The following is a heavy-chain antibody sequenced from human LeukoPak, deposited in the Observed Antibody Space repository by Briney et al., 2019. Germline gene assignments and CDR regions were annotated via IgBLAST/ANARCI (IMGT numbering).Heavy chain of an antibody. Sequence: GGSLRLSCTVSGFTVSSNSMSWVRQAPGKGLEWVSFIYSDNTHYSDSVKGRFTISRDNYKNNLYLQMNSLRAEDTAVYYCARRAGAYSHPYDYWGQGTLVTVSS. J-gene: IGHJ4*02. CDR3: ARRAGAYSHPYDY. V-gene: IGHV3-53*01. D-gene: IGHD4/OR15-4a*01. CDR2: IYSDNT. CDR1: GFTVSSNS.